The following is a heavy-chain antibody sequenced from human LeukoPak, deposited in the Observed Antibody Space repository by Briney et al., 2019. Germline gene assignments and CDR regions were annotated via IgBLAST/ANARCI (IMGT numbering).Heavy chain of an antibody. CDR1: GGSISSYY. D-gene: IGHD3-3*01. J-gene: IGHJ5*02. Sequence: SETLSLTCTVSGGSISSYYWSWIRQPPGKGLEWIGYIYYSGSTNYNPSLKSRVTISVDTSKNQFSLKLSSVTAADTAVYYCARGPAASWGFWSGYNYNWFDPWGQGTLVTVSS. CDR3: ARGPAASWGFWSGYNYNWFDP. CDR2: IYYSGST. V-gene: IGHV4-59*01.